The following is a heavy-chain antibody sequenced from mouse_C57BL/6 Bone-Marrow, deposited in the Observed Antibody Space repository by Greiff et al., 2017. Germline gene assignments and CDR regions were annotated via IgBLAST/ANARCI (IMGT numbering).Heavy chain of an antibody. V-gene: IGHV1-82*01. CDR3: ARDYYGITGYFDV. D-gene: IGHD2-1*01. Sequence: QVQLQQSGPELVKPGASVKISCKASGYAFSSSWMNWVKQRPGKGLEWIGRIYPGDGDTNYNGKFKGKATLTADKSSSTAYMQLSSLTSEDSAVYFCARDYYGITGYFDVWGTGTTVTVSS. CDR2: IYPGDGDT. J-gene: IGHJ1*03. CDR1: GYAFSSSW.